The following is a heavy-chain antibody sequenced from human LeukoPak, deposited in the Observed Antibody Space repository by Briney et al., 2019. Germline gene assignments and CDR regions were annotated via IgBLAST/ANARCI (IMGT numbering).Heavy chain of an antibody. Sequence: SETLSLTCTVSGGSISSYYWSWIRQPPGKGPEWIGYIYYSGSTNYNPSLKSRVTISVDTSKNQFSLKLSSVTAADTAVYYCARDRYYDSSGFPGLGYYYGMDVWGQGTTVTVSS. CDR1: GGSISSYY. J-gene: IGHJ6*02. CDR3: ARDRYYDSSGFPGLGYYYGMDV. V-gene: IGHV4-59*01. D-gene: IGHD3-22*01. CDR2: IYYSGST.